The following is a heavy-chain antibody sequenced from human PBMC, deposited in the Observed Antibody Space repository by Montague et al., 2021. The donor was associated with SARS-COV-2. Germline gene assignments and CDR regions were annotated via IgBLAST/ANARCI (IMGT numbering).Heavy chain of an antibody. CDR3: ARGDGHYYGSGTYPYY. CDR1: GGSITSYY. Sequence: SETLSLTCTVSGGSITSYYWSWIRQSPGKGLGCIGYIYYSGSTNYNPSLKSRVTMSVDTSKNQFSLKLSSVTAADTAVYYCARGDGHYYGSGTYPYYWGHGTLVTVSS. D-gene: IGHD3-10*01. V-gene: IGHV4-59*01. CDR2: IYYSGST. J-gene: IGHJ4*01.